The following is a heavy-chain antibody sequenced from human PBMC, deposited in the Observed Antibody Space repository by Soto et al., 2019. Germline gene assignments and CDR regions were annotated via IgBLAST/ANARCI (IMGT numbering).Heavy chain of an antibody. CDR2: VSSDGSYK. CDR1: GFTFSSYG. D-gene: IGHD3-10*01. Sequence: QVQLVESGGGVVQPGRSLRLSCAASGFTFSSYGIHWVRQAPGRGLQWVAFVSSDGSYKYYAESVKGRFTVSRDNSKNTLVLQMNRRRPEDTAIYNCTKEGAVPTLTKVEGQNALDGWGQGTTVTVSS. CDR3: TKEGAVPTLTKVEGQNALDG. V-gene: IGHV3-30*18. J-gene: IGHJ6*02.